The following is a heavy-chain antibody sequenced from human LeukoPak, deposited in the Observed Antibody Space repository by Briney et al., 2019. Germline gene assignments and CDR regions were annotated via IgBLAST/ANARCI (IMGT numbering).Heavy chain of an antibody. CDR3: AKDMAADVMVGASTVTS. Sequence: GGSLRLFCVASGFDISYNYVGWVRQAPGKGLEWVSVIHTGGTTHYADSVKGRFTISRDNAKNSLYLQMNSLRAEDTAVYYCAKDMAADVMVGASTVTSWGQGTLVTVSS. CDR1: GFDISYNY. V-gene: IGHV3-66*01. CDR2: IHTGGTT. D-gene: IGHD1-26*01. J-gene: IGHJ5*02.